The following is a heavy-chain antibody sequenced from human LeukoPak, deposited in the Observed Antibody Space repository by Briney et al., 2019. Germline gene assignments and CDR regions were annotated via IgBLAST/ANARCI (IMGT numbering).Heavy chain of an antibody. D-gene: IGHD6-6*01. CDR2: IGTAGDT. CDR1: GFTLSNYD. J-gene: IGHJ6*02. CDR3: ARAPPYSSASWGFYGMDV. Sequence: GGSLRLSCAASGFTLSNYDMHWVRQVIGKGLEWVSAIGTAGDTWYPGSVKGRFTISRENAKNSLYLQMNGLSAGDTAVYYCARAPPYSSASWGFYGMDVWGQGTTVTVSS. V-gene: IGHV3-13*04.